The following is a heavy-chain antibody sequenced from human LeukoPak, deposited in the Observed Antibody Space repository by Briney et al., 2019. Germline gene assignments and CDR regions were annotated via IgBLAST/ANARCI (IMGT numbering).Heavy chain of an antibody. J-gene: IGHJ6*03. CDR2: IYTSGST. CDR1: GGSISSGSYY. Sequence: SETLSLTCTVSGGSISSGSYYWSWIRQPAGKGLEWIGRIYTSGSTNYNPSLKSRVTLSVDTSKNQFSLKLSSVTAADTALYYCAREREPGGSYYYYMDVWGKGTTVTVSS. CDR3: AREREPGGSYYYYMDV. V-gene: IGHV4-61*02. D-gene: IGHD1-26*01.